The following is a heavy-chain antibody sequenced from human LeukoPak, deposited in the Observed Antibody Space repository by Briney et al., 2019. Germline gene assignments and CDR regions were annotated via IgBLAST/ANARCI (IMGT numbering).Heavy chain of an antibody. CDR3: ARGARISSSWYSSV. V-gene: IGHV1-18*01. D-gene: IGHD2-2*01. Sequence: ASVKVSCKTSGYTFLNYGVSWVRQAPGQGLEWMGWISAYNNNTNYAQKFQGRLTMTTDTSTGTAYMELRSLRSDDTAVYYCARGARISSSWYSSVWGQGTLITVS. J-gene: IGHJ4*02. CDR1: GYTFLNYG. CDR2: ISAYNNNT.